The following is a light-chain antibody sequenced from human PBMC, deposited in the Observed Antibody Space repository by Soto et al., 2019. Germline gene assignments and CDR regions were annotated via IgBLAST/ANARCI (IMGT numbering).Light chain of an antibody. CDR1: QYIHNY. CDR2: EAA. CDR3: QQSNNYPWT. J-gene: IGKJ1*01. V-gene: IGKV1-5*03. Sequence: DIQMTQSPSTLSASVGDRVTITCRASQYIHNYLAWYQQKPGEAPKLLIYEAANLESGVPSRFSGSGTGTDFTITSSSLQPDDVATYYYQQSNNYPWTFGQGTRVEI.